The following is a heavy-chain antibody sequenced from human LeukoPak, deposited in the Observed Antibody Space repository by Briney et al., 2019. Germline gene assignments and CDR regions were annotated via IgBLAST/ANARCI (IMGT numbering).Heavy chain of an antibody. Sequence: PSETLSLTCTVSGGSISSGGYSWSWIRQPPGKGLEWIGYIYHSGSTYYNPSLKSRVTISVDRSKNQFSLKLSSVTAADTAVYYCASRAPASWYSIDPWGQGTLVTVSS. D-gene: IGHD6-13*01. J-gene: IGHJ5*02. CDR3: ASRAPASWYSIDP. CDR1: GGSISSGGYS. CDR2: IYHSGST. V-gene: IGHV4-30-2*01.